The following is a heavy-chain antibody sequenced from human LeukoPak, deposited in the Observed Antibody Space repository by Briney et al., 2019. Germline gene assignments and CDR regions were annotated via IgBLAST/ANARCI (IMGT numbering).Heavy chain of an antibody. V-gene: IGHV3-23*01. CDR3: AKGHYYGSGSMDY. J-gene: IGHJ4*02. Sequence: GGSLRLSCAASGFTFSSYGMSWVRQAPGNGLEWVSAIGGRDGSTYYADSVKGRFTISRDNSKNTLYVQMNSLRAEDTAVYYCAKGHYYGSGSMDYWGQGTLVTVSS. D-gene: IGHD3-10*01. CDR2: IGGRDGST. CDR1: GFTFSSYG.